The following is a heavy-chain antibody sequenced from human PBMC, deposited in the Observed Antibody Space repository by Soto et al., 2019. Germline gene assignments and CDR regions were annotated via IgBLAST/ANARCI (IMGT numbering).Heavy chain of an antibody. CDR3: TSNVAPGY. J-gene: IGHJ4*02. CDR2: ISPSGTTI. V-gene: IGHV3-11*01. Sequence: PGGSLRLSCAASGFTFSNYYMSWVHQAPGQGLQWVSYISPSGTTIHYADSVKGRFTISRDNTKNSLFLQMNSLRAEDTAVYYCTSNVAPGYWGQGTLVTVSS. CDR1: GFTFSNYY. D-gene: IGHD5-12*01.